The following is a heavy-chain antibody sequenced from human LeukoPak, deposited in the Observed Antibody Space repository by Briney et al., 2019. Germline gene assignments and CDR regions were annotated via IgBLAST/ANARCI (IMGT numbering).Heavy chain of an antibody. Sequence: SETLSLTCAVHGGSLSGFYWSWIRQPPGKGLEWIGEIDHSGTTNYNPSLKSRVTISVDTSKNQVSLDLASVTAADTAVYYCARASSFDKTTRWNPAYFGPWGPGSLVTVAS. CDR3: ARASSFDKTTRWNPAYFGP. D-gene: IGHD1-1*01. CDR1: GGSLSGFY. V-gene: IGHV4-34*01. CDR2: IDHSGTT. J-gene: IGHJ5*02.